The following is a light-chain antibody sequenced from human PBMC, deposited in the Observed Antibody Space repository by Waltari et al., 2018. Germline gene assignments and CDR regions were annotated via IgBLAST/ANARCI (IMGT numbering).Light chain of an antibody. J-gene: IGLJ3*02. CDR2: RND. Sequence: QSVLTQPPSASGTPGQRVTISCSGSSSTLGSNYVYWYQHLPGTAPKLLIYRNDQRHSGVPDRVSGSKSGTSASLAISELRSEDEADYYCVAWDDSLSATVFGGGTKLTVL. V-gene: IGLV1-47*01. CDR3: VAWDDSLSATV. CDR1: SSTLGSNY.